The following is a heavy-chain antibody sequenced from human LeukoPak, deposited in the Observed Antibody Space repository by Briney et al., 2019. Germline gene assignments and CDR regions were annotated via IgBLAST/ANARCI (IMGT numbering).Heavy chain of an antibody. CDR2: IYYSGST. J-gene: IGHJ3*02. D-gene: IGHD1-26*01. CDR3: ARHTAGRPDAFDI. Sequence: SETLSLTCTVSGGSISSGGYYWSWIRQHPGKGLEWIGYIYYSGSTYYNPSLKSRVTISVDTSKNQFSLKLSSVTAADTAVYYCARHTAGRPDAFDIWGQGTMVTVSS. V-gene: IGHV4-31*03. CDR1: GGSISSGGYY.